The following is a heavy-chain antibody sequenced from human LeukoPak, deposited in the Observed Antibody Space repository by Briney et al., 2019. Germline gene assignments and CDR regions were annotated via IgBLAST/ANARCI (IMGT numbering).Heavy chain of an antibody. V-gene: IGHV3-48*03. CDR2: ISSSGRSI. CDR3: ARDRNGSYYYDAFDI. Sequence: GGSLRLSCAASGFTFSNYEMNWVRQAPGKGLEWLSYISSSGRSIYYAGSVKGRFTISRDNAKNSLSLKMNSLSAEDTAVYYCARDRNGSYYYDAFDIWGQGTMVTVSS. CDR1: GFTFSNYE. J-gene: IGHJ3*02. D-gene: IGHD1-26*01.